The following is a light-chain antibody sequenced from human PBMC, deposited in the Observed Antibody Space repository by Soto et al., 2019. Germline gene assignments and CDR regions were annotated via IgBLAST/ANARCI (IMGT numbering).Light chain of an antibody. CDR2: SAS. Sequence: DIQMTQSPSSLSASVGDRVTITCRASQGISHYLAWYQQRPGNGPQLLIYSASTLQSGIPSRFSGSGSGTDFTPNISSLQTADVANNYCQRYNSASISYGTGTKVDIK. J-gene: IGKJ3*01. CDR3: QRYNSASIS. V-gene: IGKV1-27*01. CDR1: QGISHY.